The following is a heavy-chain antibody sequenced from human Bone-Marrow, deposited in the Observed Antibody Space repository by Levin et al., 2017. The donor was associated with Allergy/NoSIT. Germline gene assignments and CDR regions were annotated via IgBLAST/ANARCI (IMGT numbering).Heavy chain of an antibody. CDR1: GDTFSRYA. J-gene: IGHJ6*02. V-gene: IGHV1-18*01. CDR3: ALASGTYLYGMDV. CDR2: ISAYNGRR. D-gene: IGHD1-26*01. Sequence: ASVKVSCKASGDTFSRYAIGWVRQAPGHGLEWMGWISAYNGRRDYAQKFQDRLTMTTDASTRTAYMELRSLRSDDTAVYYCALASGTYLYGMDVWGQGTTVTVSS.